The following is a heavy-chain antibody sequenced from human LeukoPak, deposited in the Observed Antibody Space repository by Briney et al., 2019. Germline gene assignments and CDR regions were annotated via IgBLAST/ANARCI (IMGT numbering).Heavy chain of an antibody. CDR3: ARRLTQYDCFDP. CDR1: GDSVSSNSAT. CDR2: TYYRSTWYN. D-gene: IGHD2-2*01. V-gene: IGHV6-1*01. Sequence: SQTLSLTCAISGDSVSSNSATWNWTRQSPSRGLEWLGRTYYRSTWYNDYAVSVRGRITVNPDTSKNQFSLHPNSVTPEDTAVYYCARRLTQYDCFDPWGQGILVTVSS. J-gene: IGHJ5*02.